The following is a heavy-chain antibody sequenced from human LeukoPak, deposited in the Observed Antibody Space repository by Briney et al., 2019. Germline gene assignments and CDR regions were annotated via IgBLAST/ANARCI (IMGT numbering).Heavy chain of an antibody. CDR3: ARVGSRYGPPNS. CDR2: ISSDAKTV. V-gene: IGHV3-11*04. Sequence: GGSLRLSCAVSGFTFSDYYMSWIRQAPGKGLEWISYISSDAKTVNYADSVKGRFTISRDNAKNSLYLQMNSLSADDTAVYYCARVGSRYGPPNSWGQGTLVTVSS. J-gene: IGHJ4*02. D-gene: IGHD5-18*01. CDR1: GFTFSDYY.